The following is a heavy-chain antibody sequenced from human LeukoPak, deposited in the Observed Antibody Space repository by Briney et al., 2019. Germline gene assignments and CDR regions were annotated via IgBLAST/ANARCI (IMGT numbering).Heavy chain of an antibody. CDR1: GFTFSSYW. D-gene: IGHD4-17*01. Sequence: GGSLRLSCAASGFTFSSYWMHWVRQAPGKGLVWVSRINSDGSSTSYADSVKGRFTISRDSAKNTLYLQMNSLRAEDTAVYYCARETGDYVDYFDYWGQGTLVTVSS. CDR3: ARETGDYVDYFDY. CDR2: INSDGSST. J-gene: IGHJ4*02. V-gene: IGHV3-74*01.